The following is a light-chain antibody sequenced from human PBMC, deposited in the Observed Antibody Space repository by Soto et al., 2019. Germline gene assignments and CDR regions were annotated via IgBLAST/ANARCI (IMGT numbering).Light chain of an antibody. J-gene: IGLJ2*01. CDR1: NNDIADYNY. V-gene: IGLV2-11*01. CDR2: DVN. CDR3: CSYAGDYTLV. Sequence: QSALTQPRSASGSPGQSVTISCTGSNNDIADYNYVSWYQRHPGKAPQLIVFDVNKRPSGVPDRFSGSKSGNTASLTISGLQIEDEATFYCCSYAGDYTLVFGGGTKLTVL.